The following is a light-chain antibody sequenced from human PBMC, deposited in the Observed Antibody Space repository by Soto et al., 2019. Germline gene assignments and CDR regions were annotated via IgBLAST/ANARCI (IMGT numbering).Light chain of an antibody. CDR2: GAS. Sequence: VMAQSPATLSVPPGETATLSCRASESVSSNLAWYQQRPGQAPRLLIYGASTRATDTPVRFRGSGSGTEFTLTISSLQTEDFAVYYCQHYNNCLPSFIFGQGTRLEIK. CDR3: QHYNNCLPSFI. J-gene: IGKJ5*01. CDR1: ESVSSN. V-gene: IGKV3-15*01.